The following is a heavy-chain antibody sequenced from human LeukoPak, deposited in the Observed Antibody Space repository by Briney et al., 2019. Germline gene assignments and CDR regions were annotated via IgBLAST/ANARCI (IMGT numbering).Heavy chain of an antibody. J-gene: IGHJ3*02. D-gene: IGHD6-13*01. V-gene: IGHV3-11*04. CDR1: GFTFSDYY. CDR3: ASGSYSSSWYGHSPPLNDAFDI. Sequence: GGSLRLSCAASGFTFSDYYMSWIRQAPGKGLEWVSYISSSGSTIYYAGSVKGRFTISRDNAKNSLYLQMNSLRAEDTAVYYCASGSYSSSWYGHSPPLNDAFDIWGQGTMVTVSS. CDR2: ISSSGSTI.